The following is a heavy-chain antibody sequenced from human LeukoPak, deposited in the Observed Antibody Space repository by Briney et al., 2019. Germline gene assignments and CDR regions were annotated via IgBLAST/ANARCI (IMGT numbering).Heavy chain of an antibody. CDR3: ARGPGSSGGAYVGDY. CDR2: IDGGGSST. Sequence: GGSLRLSCAASGFTFNNYWIHWVRQVPGKGLVWVSRIDGGGSSTSYADSVKGRFSISRDNAKSTLYLQMSSLRAEDTAVYYCARGPGSSGGAYVGDYWGPGTLVTVSS. J-gene: IGHJ4*01. V-gene: IGHV3-74*01. CDR1: GFTFNNYW. D-gene: IGHD3-22*01.